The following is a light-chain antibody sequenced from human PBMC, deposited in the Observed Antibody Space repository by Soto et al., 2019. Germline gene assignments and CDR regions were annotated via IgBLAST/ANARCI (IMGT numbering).Light chain of an antibody. J-gene: IGKJ2*01. CDR2: GAS. V-gene: IGKV3-15*01. CDR3: PQSNNWAYT. Sequence: EIVMTHSAATLSVSPGERATLSCRASQSVRDNLAWYQQKPGQAPRLLIYGASTRATGIPARFSGSGSGREFTLTINSLQSEDFALYFCPQSNNWAYTFRQATKLEIK. CDR1: QSVRDN.